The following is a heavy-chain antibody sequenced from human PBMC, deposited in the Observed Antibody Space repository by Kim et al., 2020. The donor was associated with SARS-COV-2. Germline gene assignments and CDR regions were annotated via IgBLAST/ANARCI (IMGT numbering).Heavy chain of an antibody. J-gene: IGHJ4*02. CDR1: GDSMSSYY. CDR3: ARLRGVPVYYFDY. CDR2: IYYSGST. V-gene: IGHV4-59*08. Sequence: SETLSLTCTVSGDSMSSYYWSWIRQPPGKGLEWIGYIYYSGSTNYNPSLKSRVTISVDTSKNQFSLKLSSVSAADTAVYYCARLRGVPVYYFDYWGQGTLVTVSS. D-gene: IGHD3-10*01.